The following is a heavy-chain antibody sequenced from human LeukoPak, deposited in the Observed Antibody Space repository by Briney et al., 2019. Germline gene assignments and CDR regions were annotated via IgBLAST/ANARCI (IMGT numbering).Heavy chain of an antibody. Sequence: GASVKVSCKASGYTFTGYYMHWVRQAPGQGLEWMGWISAYNGNTNYAQKLQGRVTMTTDTSTSTAYMELRSLRSDDTAVYYCARGAMGSSSSPRYYMDVWGKGTTVTVSS. CDR3: ARGAMGSSSSPRYYMDV. D-gene: IGHD6-13*01. CDR2: ISAYNGNT. J-gene: IGHJ6*03. CDR1: GYTFTGYY. V-gene: IGHV1-18*04.